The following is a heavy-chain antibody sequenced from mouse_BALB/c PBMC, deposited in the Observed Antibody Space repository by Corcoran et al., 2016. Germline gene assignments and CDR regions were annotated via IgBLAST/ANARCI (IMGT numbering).Heavy chain of an antibody. J-gene: IGHJ4*01. V-gene: IGHV1-18*01. Sequence: EVLLQQSGPELVKPGASVKIPCKASGYTFTDYNMDWVKQSHGKSLEWIGDINPNNGGTIYNQKFKGKATLTVAKSSSTAYMELRSLTSDDTAVYYCARGRGYAMDYWGQGTSVTVSS. CDR3: ARGRGYAMDY. CDR1: GYTFTDYN. CDR2: INPNNGGT.